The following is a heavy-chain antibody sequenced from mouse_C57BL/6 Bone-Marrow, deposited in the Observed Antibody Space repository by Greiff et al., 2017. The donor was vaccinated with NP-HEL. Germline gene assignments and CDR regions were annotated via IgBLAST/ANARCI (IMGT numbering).Heavy chain of an antibody. J-gene: IGHJ4*01. D-gene: IGHD2-4*01. V-gene: IGHV8-12*01. Sequence: QVTLKVSGPGILQSSQTLSLTCSFSGFSLSTSGMGVSWIRQPSGKGLEWLAHIYWDDDTRYNPSLKSRPSISKDTSRNQLFLKITSVDTADTATYYCARRAHDYDRSYAMDYWGQGTSVTVSS. CDR2: IYWDDDT. CDR1: GFSLSTSGMG. CDR3: ARRAHDYDRSYAMDY.